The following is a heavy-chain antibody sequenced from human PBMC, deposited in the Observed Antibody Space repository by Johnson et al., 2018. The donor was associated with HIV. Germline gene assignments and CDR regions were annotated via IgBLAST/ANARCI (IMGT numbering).Heavy chain of an antibody. CDR1: GFTFSSYG. Sequence: VQLVESGGGVVQPGRSLRLSCAASGFTFSSYGMHWVRQAPGKGLEWVAVISYDGSNKYYADSVKGRFTISRDNSKNTLYLQMNSLRAEDTAVYYCAKGPPRRYARAVDIWGQGTMVTVSS. CDR3: AKGPPRRYARAVDI. V-gene: IGHV3-30*18. D-gene: IGHD2-8*01. CDR2: ISYDGSNK. J-gene: IGHJ3*02.